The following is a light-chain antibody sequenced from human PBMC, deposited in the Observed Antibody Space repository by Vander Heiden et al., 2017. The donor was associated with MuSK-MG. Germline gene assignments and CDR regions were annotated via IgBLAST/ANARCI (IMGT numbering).Light chain of an antibody. V-gene: IGKV1-33*01. CDR3: KQDYNLVT. CDR1: QDINNY. J-gene: IGKJ4*01. Sequence: DIQMTQSPSSLSASVGDRVTITCQASQDINNYLNWYQQKPGKAPKLLIYDASNLETGVPSRFSGGGSGTDFTFTISSLQPEDIATYYCKQDYNLVTFGGGTKVEIK. CDR2: DAS.